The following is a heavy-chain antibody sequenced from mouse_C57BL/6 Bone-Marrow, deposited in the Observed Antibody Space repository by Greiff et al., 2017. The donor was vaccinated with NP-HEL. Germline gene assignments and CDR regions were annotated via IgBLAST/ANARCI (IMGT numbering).Heavy chain of an antibody. J-gene: IGHJ4*01. V-gene: IGHV1-59*01. CDR2: IDPSDSYT. CDR1: GYTFTSYW. CDR3: ARKGWLLDYAMDD. D-gene: IGHD2-3*01. Sequence: QVQLQQPGAELVRPGTSVKLSCKASGYTFTSYWMHWVKQRPGQGLEWIGVIDPSDSYTTYNQKFKGKATLTVDTSSSTAYMQLSSLTSEDSAVYYCARKGWLLDYAMDDWGQGTSVTVAS.